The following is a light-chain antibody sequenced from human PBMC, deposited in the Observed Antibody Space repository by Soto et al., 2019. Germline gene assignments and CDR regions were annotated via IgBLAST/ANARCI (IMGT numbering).Light chain of an antibody. CDR2: AAS. CDR3: QQLNSYPRT. CDR1: QGIKSF. V-gene: IGKV1-9*01. Sequence: DIHLTQSPSFLSASVGDRVTITCRASQGIKSFLAWFQQKPGKAPNLLISAASTLQSGVPSRFSGSGSGTEFTLTISGLQPEDVATYYCQQLNSYPRTFGGGTKVEIK. J-gene: IGKJ4*01.